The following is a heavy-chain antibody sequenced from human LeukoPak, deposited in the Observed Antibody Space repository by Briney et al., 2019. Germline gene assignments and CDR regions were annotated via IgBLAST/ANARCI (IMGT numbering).Heavy chain of an antibody. CDR1: GLTFSSYA. Sequence: GGSLRLSCAASGLTFSSYAMNWVRQAPGKGLEWVSAISGNGGSTYYADSVKGRFTISRDNSKNTLCLQMNSLRAEDTAVYYCAKERSITMIRGAPTGDASDTWGQGTMVTVSS. V-gene: IGHV3-23*01. J-gene: IGHJ3*02. D-gene: IGHD3-10*01. CDR3: AKERSITMIRGAPTGDASDT. CDR2: ISGNGGST.